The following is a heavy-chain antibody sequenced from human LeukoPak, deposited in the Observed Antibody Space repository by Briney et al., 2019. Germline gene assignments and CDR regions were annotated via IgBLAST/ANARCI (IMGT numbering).Heavy chain of an antibody. CDR2: ISAYNGHT. V-gene: IGHV1-18*01. CDR1: GSPFNTYG. D-gene: IGHD3-22*01. CDR3: ARGFPPRRQYESSGYYSYYFDY. Sequence: ASVKVSSKASGSPFNTYGITWVRQGPGQGLEWMGWISAYNGHTQSAQKVQGRVTMTTDTSTNTAYMELRNLRSDDTAVYYCARGFPPRRQYESSGYYSYYFDYWGQGTLVTVSS. J-gene: IGHJ4*02.